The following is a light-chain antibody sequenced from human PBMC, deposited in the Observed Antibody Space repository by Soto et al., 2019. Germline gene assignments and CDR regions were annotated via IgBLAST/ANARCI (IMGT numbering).Light chain of an antibody. Sequence: EIVLAQSPGTLSLSPGERATLSCRASQSVTNALLARYQQQPGQPPRLLIYGASRRSTGIPDSFTGGGSGRDCTLTISKLAPEDCAVYYCQQYVSSPWAFGQWTKVEI. CDR3: QQYVSSPWA. V-gene: IGKV3-20*01. CDR1: QSVTNAL. J-gene: IGKJ1*01. CDR2: GAS.